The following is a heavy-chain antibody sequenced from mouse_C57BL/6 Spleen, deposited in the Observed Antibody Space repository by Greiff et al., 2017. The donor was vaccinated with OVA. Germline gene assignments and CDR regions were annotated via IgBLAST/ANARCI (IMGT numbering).Heavy chain of an antibody. CDR2: ISYDGSN. J-gene: IGHJ2*01. Sequence: VQLKESGPGLVKPSQSLSLTCSVTGYSITSGYYWNWIRQFPGNKLEWMGYISYDGSNNYNPSLKNRISITRDTSKNQFFLKLNSVTTEDTATYYCAHYGSSYTLYYFDYWGQGTTLTVSS. D-gene: IGHD1-1*01. CDR1: GYSITSGYY. CDR3: AHYGSSYTLYYFDY. V-gene: IGHV3-6*01.